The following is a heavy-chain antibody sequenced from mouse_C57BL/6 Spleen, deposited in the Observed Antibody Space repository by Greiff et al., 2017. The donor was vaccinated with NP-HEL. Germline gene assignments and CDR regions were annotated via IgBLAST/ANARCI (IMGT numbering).Heavy chain of an antibody. CDR3: ARFHYSNSWFAY. Sequence: QVQLQQSGPELVKPGASVKISCKASGYSFTSYYIHWVKQRPGQGLEWIGWIYPGSGNTKYNEKFKGKATLTADTSSSTAYMQLSSLTSEDSAVYYCARFHYSNSWFAYWGQGTLVTVSA. CDR1: GYSFTSYY. J-gene: IGHJ3*01. CDR2: IYPGSGNT. V-gene: IGHV1-66*01. D-gene: IGHD2-5*01.